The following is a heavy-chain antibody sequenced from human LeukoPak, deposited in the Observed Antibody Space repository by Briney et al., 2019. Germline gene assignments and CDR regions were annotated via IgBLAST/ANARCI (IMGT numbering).Heavy chain of an antibody. CDR1: GGSISSYY. CDR3: ARQYDFWSGSQLDY. V-gene: IGHV4-59*01. J-gene: IGHJ4*02. D-gene: IGHD3-3*01. Sequence: SETLSLTCTVSGGSISSYYWSWIRQPPGKGLEWIGYIYYSGSAKYNPTLKSRVTISVDTSKNQFSLKLSSVTAADTAVYYCARQYDFWSGSQLDYWGQGTLVTVSS. CDR2: IYYSGSA.